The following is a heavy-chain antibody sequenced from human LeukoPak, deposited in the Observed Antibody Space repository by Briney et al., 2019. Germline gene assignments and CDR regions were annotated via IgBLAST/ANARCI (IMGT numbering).Heavy chain of an antibody. J-gene: IGHJ4*02. V-gene: IGHV3-21*01. Sequence: GGSLRLSCSTSEFSFSIYGMSWVRQAPGKGLEWVSSISSSGNYIEYADSLKGRITISRDNAKNSVVLQVNSLRPEDTAVYYCATSGCTSCFYEHWGQGTLVTVSS. CDR1: EFSFSIYG. CDR3: ATSGCTSCFYEH. D-gene: IGHD2-2*01. CDR2: ISSSGNYI.